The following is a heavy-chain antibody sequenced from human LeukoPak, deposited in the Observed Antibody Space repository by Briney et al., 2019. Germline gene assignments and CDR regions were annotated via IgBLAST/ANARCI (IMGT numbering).Heavy chain of an antibody. CDR2: IYYSGST. D-gene: IGHD3-22*01. CDR3: TSYYYDSSGYYNFDY. Sequence: ETLSLTCTVSGGSISSYYWSWIRQPPGKGLEWIGYIYYSGSTNYNPSLKSRVTISVDTSKNQFSLKLSSVTAADTAVYYCTSYYYDSSGYYNFDYWGQGTLVTVSS. V-gene: IGHV4-59*01. CDR1: GGSISSYY. J-gene: IGHJ4*02.